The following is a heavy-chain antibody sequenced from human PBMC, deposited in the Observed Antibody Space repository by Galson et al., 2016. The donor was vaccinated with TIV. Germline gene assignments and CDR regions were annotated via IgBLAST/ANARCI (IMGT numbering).Heavy chain of an antibody. D-gene: IGHD3-9*01. CDR2: FDPEDGET. J-gene: IGHJ4*02. CDR3: ATSRGRYFDWLFGY. CDR1: GYTLTELS. V-gene: IGHV1-24*01. Sequence: SVKVSCKVSGYTLTELSMHWVRQAPGKGLEWMGGFDPEDGETIYAQKFQGRVTMTENTSTDAAYMELSSLRSEDTAVYYCATSRGRYFDWLFGYWGQGTLVTVSS.